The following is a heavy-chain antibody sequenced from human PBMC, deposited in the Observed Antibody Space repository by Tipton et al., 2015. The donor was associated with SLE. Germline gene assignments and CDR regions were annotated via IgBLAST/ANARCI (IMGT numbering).Heavy chain of an antibody. CDR1: GGSISSGGYS. V-gene: IGHV4-61*02. CDR3: ARDQRTVAGRGYFDY. J-gene: IGHJ4*02. CDR2: IYTSGST. D-gene: IGHD6-19*01. Sequence: TLSLTCAVSGGSISSGGYSWSWIRQPAGKGLEWIGRIYTSGSTSYNPSLKSRVTISVNTSKNQFSLKLSSVTAADTAVYYCARDQRTVAGRGYFDYWGQGTLVTVSS.